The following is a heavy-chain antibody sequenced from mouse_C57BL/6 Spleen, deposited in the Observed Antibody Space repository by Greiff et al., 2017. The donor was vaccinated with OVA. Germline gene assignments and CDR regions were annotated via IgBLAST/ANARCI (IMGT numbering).Heavy chain of an antibody. CDR2: ISSGSSTI. CDR1: GFTFSDYG. J-gene: IGHJ2*01. D-gene: IGHD2-3*01. Sequence: DVKLVESGGGLVTPGGSLKLSCAASGFTFSDYGMHWVRQAPEKGLEWVAYISSGSSTIYYADTVKGRFTISRDNAKNTLFLQMTSLRSEDTAMYYCARSIYDGYPFDYWGQGTTRTVSS. CDR3: ARSIYDGYPFDY. V-gene: IGHV5-17*01.